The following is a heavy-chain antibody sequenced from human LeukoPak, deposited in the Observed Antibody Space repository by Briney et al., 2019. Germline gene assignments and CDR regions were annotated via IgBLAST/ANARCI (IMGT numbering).Heavy chain of an antibody. V-gene: IGHV3-74*01. J-gene: IGHJ4*02. D-gene: IGHD4-17*01. CDR3: TRGGDYKNDY. Sequence: GGSLRLSCAASGFTFSSYWMHWVRHTPGKGLVWVSRINGAGSSISYADSVKGRVTISRDNAKNTLYLQMNNLRAEDTAVYYCTRGGDYKNDYWGQGTLVTVSS. CDR1: GFTFSSYW. CDR2: INGAGSSI.